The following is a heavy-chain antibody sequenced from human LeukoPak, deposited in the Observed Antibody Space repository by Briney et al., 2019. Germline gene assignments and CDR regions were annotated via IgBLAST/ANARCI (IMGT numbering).Heavy chain of an antibody. J-gene: IGHJ4*02. CDR3: ATDPRTHYFDY. CDR1: GYSISSGYY. V-gene: IGHV4-38-2*02. D-gene: IGHD1-14*01. CDR2: IYHSGST. Sequence: SETLSLTCTVSGYSISSGYYWGWIRQPPGKGLEWIGSIYHSGSTYYNPSLKSRVTISVDTSKNQFSLRLSSMTAADTAVYYCATDPRTHYFDYWGQGTLVTVSS.